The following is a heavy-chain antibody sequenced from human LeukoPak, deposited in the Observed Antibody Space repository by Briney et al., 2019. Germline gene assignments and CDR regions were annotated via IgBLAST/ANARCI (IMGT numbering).Heavy chain of an antibody. CDR2: IYYSGST. V-gene: IGHV4-39*01. CDR3: ARRGFDFWSGKFDY. D-gene: IGHD3-3*01. Sequence: PSETLSLTCTVSGGSISSSSYYWGWIRQPPGTGLEWIGSIYYSGSTYYNPSLKSRVTISVDTSKNQFSLKLSSVTAADTAVYYCARRGFDFWSGKFDYWGQGTLVTVSS. J-gene: IGHJ4*02. CDR1: GGSISSSSYY.